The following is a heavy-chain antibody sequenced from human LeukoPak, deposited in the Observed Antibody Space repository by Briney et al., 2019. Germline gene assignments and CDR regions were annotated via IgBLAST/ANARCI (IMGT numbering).Heavy chain of an antibody. CDR2: ISWDGGST. J-gene: IGHJ4*02. D-gene: IGHD6-19*01. V-gene: IGHV3-43*01. CDR1: GFTFDDYT. Sequence: GGSLRLSCAASGFTFDDYTMHWVRQAPGKGLEWVSLISWDGGSTYYADSVEGRFTISRDNSKNSLYLQMNSLRTEDTALYYCAKDMGISSGWYGGIDYWGQGTLVTVSS. CDR3: AKDMGISSGWYGGIDY.